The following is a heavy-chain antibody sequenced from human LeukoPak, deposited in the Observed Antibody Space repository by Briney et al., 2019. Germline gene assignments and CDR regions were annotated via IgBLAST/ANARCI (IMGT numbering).Heavy chain of an antibody. Sequence: GGSLRLSCAASGFTFSSYTMSWVRQAPGKGLEWVSAISNNGGYTYYADSVQGRFTISRNNSKSTLCLQMNSLRAEDTAVYYCAKQLGYCSDGSCYFPYWGQGTLVTVSS. CDR2: ISNNGGYT. CDR3: AKQLGYCSDGSCYFPY. D-gene: IGHD2-15*01. J-gene: IGHJ4*02. CDR1: GFTFSSYT. V-gene: IGHV3-23*01.